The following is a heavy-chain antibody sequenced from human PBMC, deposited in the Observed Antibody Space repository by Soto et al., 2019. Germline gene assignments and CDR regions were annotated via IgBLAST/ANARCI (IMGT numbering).Heavy chain of an antibody. D-gene: IGHD3-3*01. Sequence: GGSLRLSCAASGFTFSSYGMHWVRQAPGKGLEWVAVISYDGSNKYYADSVKGRFTISRDNSKNTLYLQMNSLRAEDTAVYYCAKELAMEWLFDYWGQGTLVTVSS. V-gene: IGHV3-30*18. CDR2: ISYDGSNK. J-gene: IGHJ4*02. CDR1: GFTFSSYG. CDR3: AKELAMEWLFDY.